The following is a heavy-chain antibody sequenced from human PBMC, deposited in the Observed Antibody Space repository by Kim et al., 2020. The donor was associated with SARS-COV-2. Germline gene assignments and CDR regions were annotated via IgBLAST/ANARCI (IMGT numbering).Heavy chain of an antibody. CDR2: INHSGIT. CDR3: ARVRAGVVPAPVLGLGPWYDYYAMDV. CDR1: GGSFSDYN. Sequence: SETLSLTCPVYGGSFSDYNWSWIRQPPGKGLEWIGEINHSGITNLSPSLKSRITISVDTSKSQFSLRLKSMTATDTAVYYCARVRAGVVPAPVLGLGPWYDYYAMDVWGRGTPVAVSS. V-gene: IGHV4-34*01. D-gene: IGHD2-2*02. J-gene: IGHJ6*02.